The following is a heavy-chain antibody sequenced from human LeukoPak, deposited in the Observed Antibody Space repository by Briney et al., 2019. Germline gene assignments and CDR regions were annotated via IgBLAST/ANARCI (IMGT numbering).Heavy chain of an antibody. CDR1: GFTFSSYA. D-gene: IGHD3-10*01. V-gene: IGHV3-23*01. CDR2: MSGGGAYT. Sequence: GGSLRLSCAASGFTFSSYAMSWVRQAPGKGLEWVSTMSGGGAYTYYADSVKGRFTISRDNSKNTLYLQMNSLRAEDTAVYYCAKYFASGSYYKLPHWGQGTLVTVSS. CDR3: AKYFASGSYYKLPH. J-gene: IGHJ1*01.